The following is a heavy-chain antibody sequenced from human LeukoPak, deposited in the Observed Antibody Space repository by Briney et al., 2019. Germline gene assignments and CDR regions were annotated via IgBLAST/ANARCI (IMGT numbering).Heavy chain of an antibody. CDR3: ARAESTWYSGLDY. V-gene: IGHV3-66*01. D-gene: IGHD6-13*01. CDR2: IYSGGST. Sequence: QPGGSLRLSCAASGFSVSSNYMSWVRQAPGKGLEWVSVIYSGGSTYYADSVKGRFTISRDNSKNTLYLQMNSLRAEDTAVYYCARAESTWYSGLDYWGQGTMVTVSS. J-gene: IGHJ4*02. CDR1: GFSVSSNY.